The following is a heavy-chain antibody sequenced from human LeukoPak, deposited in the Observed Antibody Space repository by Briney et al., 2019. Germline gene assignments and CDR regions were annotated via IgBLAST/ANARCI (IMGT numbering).Heavy chain of an antibody. CDR2: ITRGGST. CDR3: AKNFWSDRYYYYYMDV. J-gene: IGHJ6*03. CDR1: GFTFSSYA. D-gene: IGHD3-3*01. Sequence: GGSLRLSCAASGFTFSSYAMSWVRQAPGKGLDWVSSITRGGSTYYADSVKGRYTISRDNSKNTLYLQMNSLRAEDTAVYYCAKNFWSDRYYYYYMDVWGKGTTVTVSS. V-gene: IGHV3-23*01.